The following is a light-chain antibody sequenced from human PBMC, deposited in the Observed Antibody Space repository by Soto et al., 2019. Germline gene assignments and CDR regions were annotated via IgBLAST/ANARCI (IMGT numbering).Light chain of an antibody. CDR1: SSNIGAGYD. J-gene: IGLJ3*02. CDR2: GNS. Sequence: QAVLTQSPSVSGAPGQRVTISCTGSSSNIGAGYDVHWYQQLPGTAPKLLIYGNSNRPSGVPDRFSGSKSGTSASLAITGLRAEDEAEYYCQSYDSSLSGWVLGGGTNLTV. V-gene: IGLV1-40*01. CDR3: QSYDSSLSGWV.